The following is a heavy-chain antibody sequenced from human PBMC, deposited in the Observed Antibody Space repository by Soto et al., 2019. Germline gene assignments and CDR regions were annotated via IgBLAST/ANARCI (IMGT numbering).Heavy chain of an antibody. J-gene: IGHJ6*02. CDR2: IDPSDSYT. CDR1: GYSFTSYW. Sequence: CKGSGYSFTSYWISWVRQMPGKGLEWMGRIDPSDSYTNYSPSFQGHVTISADKSISTAYLQWSSLKASDTVMYYCARRERAVAGYYYYGMDVWGQGTTVTVSS. CDR3: ARRERAVAGYYYYGMDV. V-gene: IGHV5-10-1*01. D-gene: IGHD6-19*01.